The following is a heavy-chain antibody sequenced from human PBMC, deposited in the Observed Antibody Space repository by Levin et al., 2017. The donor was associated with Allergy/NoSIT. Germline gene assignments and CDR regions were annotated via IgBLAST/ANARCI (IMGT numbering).Heavy chain of an antibody. Sequence: SETLSLTCTVSGGSISSYYWSWIRQPPGKGLEWIGYIYYSGSTNYNPSLKSRVTISVDTSKNQFSLKLSSVTAADTAVYYCARGFPVEPGDYPQPEQDLWGRGTLVTVSS. CDR2: IYYSGST. J-gene: IGHJ2*01. CDR3: ARGFPVEPGDYPQPEQDL. V-gene: IGHV4-59*01. CDR1: GGSISSYY. D-gene: IGHD4-17*01.